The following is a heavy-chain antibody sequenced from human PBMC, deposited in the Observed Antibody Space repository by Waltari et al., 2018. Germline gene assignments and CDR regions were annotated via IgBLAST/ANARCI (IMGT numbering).Heavy chain of an antibody. Sequence: QVQLQESGPGLVKPSETLSLTCTGSGGSLSSDYWSWIRQPPGKGLEWIGYIYYSGSTNYNPSLKSRVTISVDTSKNQFSLKLSSVTAADTAVYYCARVNKGSPQTYYMDVWGKGTTVTVSS. CDR2: IYYSGST. CDR1: GGSLSSDY. CDR3: ARVNKGSPQTYYMDV. V-gene: IGHV4-59*01. J-gene: IGHJ6*03.